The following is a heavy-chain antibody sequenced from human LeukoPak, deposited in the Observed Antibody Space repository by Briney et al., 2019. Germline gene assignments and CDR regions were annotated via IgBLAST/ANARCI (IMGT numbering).Heavy chain of an antibody. Sequence: PSETLSLTCTVSGGSISSYYWSWIRQPPGKGLEWIGYIYYTGSTNYNPSLKSRVTISVDTSKNQFSLKLSSVTAADTAVYFCARGSSSSHHPALSWGQGTLVTVSS. J-gene: IGHJ4*02. CDR3: ARGSSSSHHPALS. V-gene: IGHV4-59*01. CDR2: IYYTGST. CDR1: GGSISSYY. D-gene: IGHD6-13*01.